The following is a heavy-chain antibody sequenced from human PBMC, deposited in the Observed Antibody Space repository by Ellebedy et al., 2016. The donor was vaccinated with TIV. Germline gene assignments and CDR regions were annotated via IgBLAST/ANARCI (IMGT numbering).Heavy chain of an antibody. J-gene: IGHJ4*02. CDR3: AKGLLAAGGEDY. CDR1: EFTFSDYY. V-gene: IGHV3-11*01. CDR2: ISTSGSTK. Sequence: GESLKISCAASEFTFSDYYMSWIRQAPGMGLEWVAYISTSGSTKYYADSVKGRFTISRDNAENSLYLQMDSLRADDTAVYYCAKGLLAAGGEDYWGQGTLVTVSS. D-gene: IGHD3-10*01.